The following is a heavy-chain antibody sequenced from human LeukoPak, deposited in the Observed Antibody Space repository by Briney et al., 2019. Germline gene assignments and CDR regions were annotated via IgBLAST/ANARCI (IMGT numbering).Heavy chain of an antibody. Sequence: PSETLSLTCTVSGGSINSYYWSWIRQPPGKGLECIGYIHYTGSTNYNPSLKSRVTISVDTSKSQFSLKLSSVTAADTAVYYCARYASGSYYRGIDYWGQGTLVTVSS. CDR2: IHYTGST. CDR1: GGSINSYY. J-gene: IGHJ4*02. CDR3: ARYASGSYYRGIDY. V-gene: IGHV4-59*12. D-gene: IGHD1-26*01.